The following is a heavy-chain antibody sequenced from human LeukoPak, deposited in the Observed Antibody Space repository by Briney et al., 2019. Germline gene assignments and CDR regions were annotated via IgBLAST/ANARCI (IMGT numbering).Heavy chain of an antibody. CDR3: AKALSGYDRDYFDY. J-gene: IGHJ4*02. V-gene: IGHV3-23*01. Sequence: GGSLRLSCAASGFXFSSYAISWVRQAPGKGLEWVSAISGSGGSTYYADSVKGRFTISRDNSKNTLYLQMNSLRAEDTAVYYCAKALSGYDRDYFDYWGQGTLVTVSS. CDR2: ISGSGGST. D-gene: IGHD5-12*01. CDR1: GFXFSSYA.